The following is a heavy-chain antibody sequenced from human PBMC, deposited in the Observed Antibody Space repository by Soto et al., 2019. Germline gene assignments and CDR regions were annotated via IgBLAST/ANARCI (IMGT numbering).Heavy chain of an antibody. J-gene: IGHJ5*02. Sequence: SETLSLTCTVSGGSISSSSYYWGWIRQPPGKGLEWIGSIYYSGSTYYNPSLKSRVTISVDTSKNQFSLKLSSVTAADTAVYYCARYGSGFNWFDPWGQGTLVTVSS. V-gene: IGHV4-39*01. CDR3: ARYGSGFNWFDP. D-gene: IGHD3-10*01. CDR2: IYYSGST. CDR1: GGSISSSSYY.